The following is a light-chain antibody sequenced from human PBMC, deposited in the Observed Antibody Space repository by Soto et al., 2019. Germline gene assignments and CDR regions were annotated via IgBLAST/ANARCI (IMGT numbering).Light chain of an antibody. V-gene: IGKV1-8*01. CDR1: QGITSY. CDR3: QQYCSYPLT. Sequence: AIRMTQSPSSLSASTGDRVTITCRASQGITSYLAWYQQKPGKAPKLLIYAASTLQSGVPSRFSGSGSGTDFTLTISCLQSEDFATYYCQQYCSYPLTFGQGTKVEIK. CDR2: AAS. J-gene: IGKJ1*01.